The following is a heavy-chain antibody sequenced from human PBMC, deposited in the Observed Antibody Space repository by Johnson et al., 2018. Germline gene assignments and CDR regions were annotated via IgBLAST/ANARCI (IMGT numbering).Heavy chain of an antibody. CDR1: GFTFDDYA. D-gene: IGHD6-6*01. Sequence: VQLVQSGGGLVQPGRSLRLSCAASGFTFDDYAMHWVRQAPGKGLEWVSGISWNSGSIGYADSVKGRFTISRDNAKNSLYLQMNSLRAEDTAVYYCAKVGSSSSGGYYYYYMDVWGKGTTVTVSS. CDR2: ISWNSGSI. V-gene: IGHV3-9*01. CDR3: AKVGSSSSGGYYYYYMDV. J-gene: IGHJ6*03.